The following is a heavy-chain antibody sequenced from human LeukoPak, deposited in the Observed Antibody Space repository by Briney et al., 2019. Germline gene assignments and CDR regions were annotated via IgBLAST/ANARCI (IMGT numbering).Heavy chain of an antibody. CDR2: IYSGGST. CDR1: EFSVGSNY. Sequence: PGGSLRLSCAASEFSVGSNYMTWVRQAPGKGLEWVSLIYSGGSTYYADSVKGRFTISRDNSKNTLYLQMNSLRAEDTAVYYCAKDLYDSSGYYYEIFYAFDIWGQGTMVTVSS. D-gene: IGHD3-22*01. V-gene: IGHV3-66*01. CDR3: AKDLYDSSGYYYEIFYAFDI. J-gene: IGHJ3*02.